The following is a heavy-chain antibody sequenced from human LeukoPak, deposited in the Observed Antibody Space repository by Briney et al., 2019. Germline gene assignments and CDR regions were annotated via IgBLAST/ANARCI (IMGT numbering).Heavy chain of an antibody. D-gene: IGHD3-16*01. CDR2: IYYSGST. CDR1: GGSISSYY. V-gene: IGHV4-39*01. J-gene: IGHJ4*02. Sequence: PSETLSLTCTVSGGSISSYYWGWIRQPPGKGLEWIGSIYYSGSTYYNPSLKSRVTISVDTSKNQFSLKLSSVTAADTAVYYCARQMPWGYFDYWGQGTLVTVSS. CDR3: ARQMPWGYFDY.